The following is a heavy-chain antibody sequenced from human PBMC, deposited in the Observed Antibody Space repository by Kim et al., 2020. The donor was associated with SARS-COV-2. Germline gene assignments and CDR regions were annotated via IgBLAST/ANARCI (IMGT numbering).Heavy chain of an antibody. CDR1: GASISSSGYY. J-gene: IGHJ4*02. CDR2: VYYTGST. D-gene: IGHD3-22*01. V-gene: IGHV4-39*01. Sequence: SETLSLTCTVSGASISSSGYYWGWIRQPPGKGLEWIGSVYYTGSTYYNPSLKSRVTISVDTSKNQFSLKLSSVTAADTAVYYCARQLRGTSIGLLGLFEFDYWGQGTPVTVSS. CDR3: ARQLRGTSIGLLGLFEFDY.